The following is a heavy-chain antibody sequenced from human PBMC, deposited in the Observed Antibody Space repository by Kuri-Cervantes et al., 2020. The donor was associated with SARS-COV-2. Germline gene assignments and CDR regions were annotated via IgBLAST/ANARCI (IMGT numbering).Heavy chain of an antibody. J-gene: IGHJ6*02. V-gene: IGHV1-18*04. CDR3: ASTSIAARTYYYYGMDV. CDR2: ISAYNGNT. CDR1: GYTFTSYG. D-gene: IGHD6-6*01. Sequence: APVKVSCKASGYTFTSYGISWVRQAPGKGLEWMGWISAYNGNTNYAQTLQGRVTMTTDTSTCTAYMELRSLRSDDTAVYYCASTSIAARTYYYYGMDVWGQGTTVTVSS.